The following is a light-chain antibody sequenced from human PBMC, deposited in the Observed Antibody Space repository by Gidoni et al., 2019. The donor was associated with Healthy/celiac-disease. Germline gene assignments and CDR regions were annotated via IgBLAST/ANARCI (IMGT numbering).Light chain of an antibody. J-gene: IGKJ5*01. Sequence: EIVSTQSPATLSLSPGERATLSFEASQIVNSSYLPWYQQKPALAPRLLIYDASSMATGIPDRFSGSGSGTDFTLTISRLEPEDFAVYYCQQYGSSPPITFGQGTRLEIK. V-gene: IGKV3D-20*01. CDR2: DAS. CDR1: QIVNSSY. CDR3: QQYGSSPPIT.